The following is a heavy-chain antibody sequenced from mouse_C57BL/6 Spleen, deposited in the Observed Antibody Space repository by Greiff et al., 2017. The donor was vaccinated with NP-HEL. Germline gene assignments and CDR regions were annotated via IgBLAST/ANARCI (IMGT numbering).Heavy chain of an antibody. CDR1: GYAFTNYL. V-gene: IGHV1-54*01. Sequence: QVQLQQSGAELVRPGTSVKVSCKASGYAFTNYLIEWVKQRPGQGLEWIGVINPGSGGTNYNEKFKGKATLTADKSSSTAYMQLSSLTSEDSAVYFCARRTLGRKGYYFDYWGQGTTLTVSS. CDR3: ARRTLGRKGYYFDY. J-gene: IGHJ2*01. D-gene: IGHD4-1*01. CDR2: INPGSGGT.